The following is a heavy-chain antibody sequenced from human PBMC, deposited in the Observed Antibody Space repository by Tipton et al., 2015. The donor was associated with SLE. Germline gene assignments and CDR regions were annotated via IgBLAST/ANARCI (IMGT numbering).Heavy chain of an antibody. D-gene: IGHD4-17*01. J-gene: IGHJ5*02. V-gene: IGHV4-59*01. CDR3: ARTTTMTRGRFDP. CDR2: VYYTGSA. Sequence: TLSLTCTVFGGSISSYFWGWIRQSPARGLGYLGNVYYTGSANYNPSLTGRVAIAVDTSKRQFSLNLRSVTAADTAVYYCARTTTMTRGRFDPWGQGILVTVSS. CDR1: GGSISSYF.